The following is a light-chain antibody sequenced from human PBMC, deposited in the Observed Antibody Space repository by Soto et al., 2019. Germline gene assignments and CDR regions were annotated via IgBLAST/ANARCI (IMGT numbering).Light chain of an antibody. J-gene: IGKJ1*01. V-gene: IGKV1-27*01. CDR2: AAS. Sequence: DIQMTQAPSSLSASVGDRVTITCRASQCISYYLAWYQQKPGKVPKLLIYAASTVQSGVPSRFSGSGSGTDFTLTISSLQSEDVAAYYCQQYNSAPLTFGQGTKVEIK. CDR1: QCISYY. CDR3: QQYNSAPLT.